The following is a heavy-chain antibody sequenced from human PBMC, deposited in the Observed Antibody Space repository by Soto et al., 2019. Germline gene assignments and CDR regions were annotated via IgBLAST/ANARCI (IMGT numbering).Heavy chain of an antibody. CDR2: IKQEGNDK. J-gene: IGHJ6*03. CDR1: GPSSSSNW. Sequence: HHGCPLRLSCPASGPSSSSNWMSWVLQAPGKGLEWVANIKQEGNDKYYVDPVKGRFPIPRDNTKNSLYLHMDSRRVEDSAIFYCVRGSNRACSPYYLD. V-gene: IGHV3-7*01. CDR3: VRGSNRACSPYYLD. D-gene: IGHD6-13*01.